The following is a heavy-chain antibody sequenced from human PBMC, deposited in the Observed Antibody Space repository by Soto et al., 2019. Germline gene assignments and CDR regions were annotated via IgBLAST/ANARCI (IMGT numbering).Heavy chain of an antibody. J-gene: IGHJ6*02. CDR2: IIPIFGTA. CDR3: ARGELEIRGVYYYYVMDV. Sequence: QVQLAQSGAEVKKPGSSVKVSCKASGGTFSSYAISWVRQAPGQGLEWMGGIIPIFGTANYAQKFQGRVTITADESTSTAYMELSSLRSEDTAVYYCARGELEIRGVYYYYVMDVWGQGTTVTVSS. D-gene: IGHD1-7*01. V-gene: IGHV1-69*01. CDR1: GGTFSSYA.